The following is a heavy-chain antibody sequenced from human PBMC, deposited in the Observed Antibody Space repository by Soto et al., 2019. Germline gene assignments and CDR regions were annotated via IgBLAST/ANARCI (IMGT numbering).Heavy chain of an antibody. D-gene: IGHD3-22*01. CDR3: ARVAYYYDRSGYFY. J-gene: IGHJ4*02. CDR2: ISSSGSTI. Sequence: GGSLRLSCAASGGTFSRYNMNGVRQAPGKGLEWVSYISSSGSTIYYADSVKGRFTISRDNAKNSLYLQMNSLRAEDTAVYYCARVAYYYDRSGYFYWGQGTLVTVSS. V-gene: IGHV3-48*01. CDR1: GGTFSRYN.